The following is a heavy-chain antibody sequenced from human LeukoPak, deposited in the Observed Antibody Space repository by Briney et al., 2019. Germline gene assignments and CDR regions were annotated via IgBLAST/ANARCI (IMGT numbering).Heavy chain of an antibody. CDR2: ISAYNGNT. CDR3: ARDDYYGSGSCLDFDY. CDR1: GYTFTSYG. Sequence: ASVKVSCKASGYTFTSYGISWVRQAPGQGLEWMGWISAYNGNTNYAQKLQGRVTMTTDTSTSTAYMELRSLRSDDTAVYYCARDDYYGSGSCLDFDYWGQGTLVTVSS. D-gene: IGHD3-10*01. V-gene: IGHV1-18*01. J-gene: IGHJ4*02.